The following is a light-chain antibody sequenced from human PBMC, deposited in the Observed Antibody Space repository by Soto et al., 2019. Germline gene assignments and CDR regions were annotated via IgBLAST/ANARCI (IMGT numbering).Light chain of an antibody. CDR1: QGIGNY. V-gene: IGKV1-16*02. Sequence: DIQMTQSPSSLSASVGDRVTITCRASQGIGNYLAWFQQKPGKAPESLIYGATRLQSGVPSQFRGSGSETDFFLTISSLQPEDSATYYCQQYKTYPYTFGQGTKLEIK. J-gene: IGKJ2*01. CDR2: GAT. CDR3: QQYKTYPYT.